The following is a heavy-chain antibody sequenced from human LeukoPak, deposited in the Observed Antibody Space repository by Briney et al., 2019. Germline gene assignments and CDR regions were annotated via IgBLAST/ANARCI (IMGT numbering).Heavy chain of an antibody. J-gene: IGHJ5*02. CDR2: IYYSGST. Sequence: PSETLSLTCTVSGGSISSYYWSWIRLPPGKGLEWIGYIYYSGSTNYNPSLRSRVTISVDTSKNQFSLKLSSVTAADTAVYYCARHRSITVLLNWFDPWGQGTLVTVSS. CDR3: ARHRSITVLLNWFDP. CDR1: GGSISSYY. V-gene: IGHV4-59*08. D-gene: IGHD3-16*01.